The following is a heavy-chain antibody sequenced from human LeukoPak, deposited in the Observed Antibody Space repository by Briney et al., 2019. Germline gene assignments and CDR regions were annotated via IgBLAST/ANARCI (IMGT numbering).Heavy chain of an antibody. J-gene: IGHJ4*02. V-gene: IGHV3-53*04. CDR1: GFTFSTYW. Sequence: PGGSLRLSCAASGFTFSTYWMHWVRQTPGKGLVWVSVIYSGDSTYYADSVKGRFTISRHNSKNTLYLQMNSLRAEDTAVYYCARDDSDSSGYNVYWGQGTLVTVSS. CDR3: ARDDSDSSGYNVY. CDR2: IYSGDST. D-gene: IGHD3-22*01.